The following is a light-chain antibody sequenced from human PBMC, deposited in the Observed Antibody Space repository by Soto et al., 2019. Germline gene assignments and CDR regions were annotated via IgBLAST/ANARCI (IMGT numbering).Light chain of an antibody. CDR2: EVS. CDR3: CSYGGGNNFYV. J-gene: IGLJ1*01. Sequence: QSALTQPPSASGSPGQSVTISCTGTSSDIGTYDYVSWYQHLPDKAPKLIIYEVSKRPSGVPDRFSGSKSGNTASLTVSGLQAGDEGDYYCCSYGGGNNFYVFGTGTKLTVL. V-gene: IGLV2-8*01. CDR1: SSDIGTYDY.